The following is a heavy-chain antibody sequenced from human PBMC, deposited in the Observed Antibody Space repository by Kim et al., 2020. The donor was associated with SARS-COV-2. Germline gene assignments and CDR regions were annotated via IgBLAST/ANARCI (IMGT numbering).Heavy chain of an antibody. D-gene: IGHD6-13*01. Sequence: GGSLRLSCAASGFTFRSYAMSWVRQAPGKGLEWVSVISDSGGGTYFADSVKGRFTISRDNSKNTLYLQMNSLRAEDTAVYYCVKLFSSSWYKGFDPWAQGTLVPVSS. J-gene: IGHJ5*02. CDR2: ISDSGGGT. V-gene: IGHV3-23*01. CDR1: GFTFRSYA. CDR3: VKLFSSSWYKGFDP.